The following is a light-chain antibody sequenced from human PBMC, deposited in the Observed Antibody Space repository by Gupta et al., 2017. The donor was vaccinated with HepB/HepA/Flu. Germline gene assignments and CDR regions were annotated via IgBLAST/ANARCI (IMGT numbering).Light chain of an antibody. Sequence: DIQMTQSPSSLSASVGDRVTITCRASQSISSYLNWYQQKPGKAPKLLIYAASSLQSGVPSRFSGSGSGTDFTLTISSLQPEDFATYYCQPSYSTQTWKFGQGTKVEIK. CDR1: QSISSY. J-gene: IGKJ1*01. CDR2: AAS. V-gene: IGKV1-39*01. CDR3: QPSYSTQTWK.